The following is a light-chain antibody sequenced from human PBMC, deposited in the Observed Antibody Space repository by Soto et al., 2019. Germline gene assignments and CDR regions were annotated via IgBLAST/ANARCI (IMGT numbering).Light chain of an antibody. V-gene: IGLV2-14*01. CDR3: SSYRDTHPLL. J-gene: IGLJ1*01. CDR1: SSDVGGYNY. CDR2: EVS. Sequence: QSALTQPASVSGSPGQSITISCTGTSSDVGGYNYVSWYQHHPGKAPKLMIYEVSNRPSGVSNRFSGSKSGNTASLTISGLQAEDEADYYCSSYRDTHPLLFGPATKVTV.